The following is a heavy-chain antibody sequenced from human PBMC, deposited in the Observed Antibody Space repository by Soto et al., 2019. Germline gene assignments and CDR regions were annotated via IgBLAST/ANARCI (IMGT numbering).Heavy chain of an antibody. CDR1: GVSISSSSSS. V-gene: IGHV4-39*07. CDR2: IYYSGST. D-gene: IGHD5-12*01. Sequence: SETLSLTCTVPGVSISSSSSSSGWIRQPPGKGLEWIGSIYYSGSTYYNPSLKSRVTISVDTSKNQFSLKLSSVTAADTAVYYCAAGGGLPRYYWGQGTLVTVS. J-gene: IGHJ4*02. CDR3: AAGGGLPRYY.